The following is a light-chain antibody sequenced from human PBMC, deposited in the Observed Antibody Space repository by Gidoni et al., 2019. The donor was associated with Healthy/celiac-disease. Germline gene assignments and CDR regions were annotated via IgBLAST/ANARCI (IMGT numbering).Light chain of an antibody. CDR2: GES. Sequence: EMVLPQSPATLYGSPWDRGTISCRDSQSVSSNLALYQQKPGEAPRLLIYGESTRATGITARFSGSGSGTEFTLTISSLQSEDFAVYYCQHYNNWWTFGQGTKVEIK. CDR3: QHYNNWWT. J-gene: IGKJ1*01. V-gene: IGKV3-15*01. CDR1: QSVSSN.